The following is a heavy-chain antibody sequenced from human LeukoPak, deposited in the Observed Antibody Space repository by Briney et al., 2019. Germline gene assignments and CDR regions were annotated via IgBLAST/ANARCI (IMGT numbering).Heavy chain of an antibody. Sequence: SETLSLTCTVSGGSISSHYYWSWIRQPPGKGLEWIGYIYHSGSTYYNPSLKSRVTISVDRSKNQFSLKLSSVTAADTAVYYCARDRIAAAGISWFDPWGQGTLVTVSS. J-gene: IGHJ5*02. CDR3: ARDRIAAAGISWFDP. V-gene: IGHV4-30-2*01. CDR1: GGSISSHYY. CDR2: IYHSGST. D-gene: IGHD6-13*01.